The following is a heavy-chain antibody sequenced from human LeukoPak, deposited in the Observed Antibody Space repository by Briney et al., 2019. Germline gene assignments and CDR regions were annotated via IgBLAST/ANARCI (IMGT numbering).Heavy chain of an antibody. CDR3: ARDWVAAGGDYMDV. CDR1: EFTFSSYW. J-gene: IGHJ6*03. V-gene: IGHV3-7*01. Sequence: GGSLRLSCAASEFTFSSYWMSWVRQAPGKGLEWVASIKQDGSEKYYVDSVKGRVTISRDNAKNSLYLQMNSLRVDDTAIYYCARDWVAAGGDYMDVWGKGTTVTISS. CDR2: IKQDGSEK. D-gene: IGHD2-8*02.